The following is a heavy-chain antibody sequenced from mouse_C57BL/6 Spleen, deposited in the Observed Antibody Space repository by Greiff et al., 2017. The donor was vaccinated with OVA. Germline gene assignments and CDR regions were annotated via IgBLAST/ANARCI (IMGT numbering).Heavy chain of an antibody. CDR2: INPSNGGT. CDR3: AKEEGAISTAGGY. CDR1: GYTFTSYW. Sequence: QVQLQQPGTELVKPGASVKLSCKASGYTFTSYWMHWVKQRPGQGLEWIGNINPSNGGTNYNEKFKSKATLTVDKSSSTAYMQLSSLTSEDSAVYDSAKEEGAISTAGGYWGQGTTLTVSS. J-gene: IGHJ2*01. D-gene: IGHD1-1*01. V-gene: IGHV1-53*01.